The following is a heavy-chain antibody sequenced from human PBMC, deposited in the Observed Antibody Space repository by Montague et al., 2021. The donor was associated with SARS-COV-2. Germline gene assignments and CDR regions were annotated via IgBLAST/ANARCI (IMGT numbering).Heavy chain of an antibody. V-gene: IGHV4-39*01. CDR2: IYYSGST. Sequence: SETLSLTCTVSGGSISSSSYYWGWIRQPPGKGLEWIGSIYYSGSTYYNPSLKSRVTISVDTSKNQFSLKLSSVTAADTAVYYCVRSRADRYFCWTKLDAHVKPYYFDYWGQGTLVTVSS. D-gene: IGHD3-9*01. J-gene: IGHJ4*02. CDR3: VRSRADRYFCWTKLDAHVKPYYFDY. CDR1: GGSISSSSYY.